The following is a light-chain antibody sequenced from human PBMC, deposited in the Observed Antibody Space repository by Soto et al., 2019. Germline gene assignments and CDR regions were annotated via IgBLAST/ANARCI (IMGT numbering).Light chain of an antibody. CDR1: DSNIGSYT. CDR2: TTY. CDR3: ASWDESLNGFV. J-gene: IGLJ1*01. V-gene: IGLV1-44*01. Sequence: QSVLTQPPSASGTPGQRVTISCSGSDSNIGSYTVHWYQQLPGTAPKPLIHTTYQRPSGVPDRFSGSKSGTSGSLAISGLQSEDEADYYCASWDESLNGFVFGPGTKVPVL.